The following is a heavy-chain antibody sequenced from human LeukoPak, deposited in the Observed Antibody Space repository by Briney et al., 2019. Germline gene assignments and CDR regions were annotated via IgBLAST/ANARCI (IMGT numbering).Heavy chain of an antibody. J-gene: IGHJ6*02. Sequence: GGSLRLSCAASGFSFSSYGMHWVRQAPGKGLEWVANINRDGSERYYVDSVKGRFTISRDDAKSSLYLQMNSLRAEDTAVYYCARRNAMDVWGQGTTVIVFS. CDR3: ARRNAMDV. V-gene: IGHV3-7*03. CDR1: GFSFSSYG. CDR2: INRDGSER.